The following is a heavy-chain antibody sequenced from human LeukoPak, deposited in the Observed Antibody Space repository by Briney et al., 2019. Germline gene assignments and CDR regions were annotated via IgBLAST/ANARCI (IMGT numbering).Heavy chain of an antibody. CDR3: ARDPKRYSSSPGILGY. Sequence: ASVKVSCKASGYTFISYVMHWVRQAPGQRLEWMGWINAGNGNTEYSQKFQGRVTMTTDTSTSTAYMELRSLRSDDTAVYYCARDPKRYSSSPGILGYWGQGTLVTVSS. D-gene: IGHD6-6*01. V-gene: IGHV1-3*01. CDR1: GYTFISYV. CDR2: INAGNGNT. J-gene: IGHJ4*02.